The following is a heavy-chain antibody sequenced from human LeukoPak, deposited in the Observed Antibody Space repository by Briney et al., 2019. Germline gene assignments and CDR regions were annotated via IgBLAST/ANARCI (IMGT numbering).Heavy chain of an antibody. V-gene: IGHV1-8*01. CDR3: ARRLPNPFRMVRGVHGMDV. CDR2: MNPNSGNT. Sequence: GASVKVSCKASGYTFTSYDINWVRQATGQGLEWMGWMNPNSGNTGYAQKFQGRVTMTRNTSISTAYMELSSLRSEDTAVYYCARRLPNPFRMVRGVHGMDVWGQGTTVAVSS. D-gene: IGHD3-10*01. CDR1: GYTFTSYD. J-gene: IGHJ6*02.